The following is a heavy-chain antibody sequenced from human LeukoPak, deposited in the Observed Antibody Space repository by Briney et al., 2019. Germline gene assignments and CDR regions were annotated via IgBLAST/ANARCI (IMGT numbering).Heavy chain of an antibody. Sequence: PGGSLRLSCAASGFTFSSYAMHWVRQAPGKGLEWVAVISYDGSNKYYADSVKGRFTISRDNSKNTLYLQMNSLRAEDTAVYYCARDLGGSGSYYLNWFDPWGQGTLVTVSS. CDR1: GFTFSSYA. J-gene: IGHJ5*02. D-gene: IGHD3-10*01. CDR2: ISYDGSNK. V-gene: IGHV3-30-3*01. CDR3: ARDLGGSGSYYLNWFDP.